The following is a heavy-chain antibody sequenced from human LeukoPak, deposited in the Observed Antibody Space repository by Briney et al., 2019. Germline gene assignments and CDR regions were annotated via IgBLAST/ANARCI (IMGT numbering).Heavy chain of an antibody. V-gene: IGHV3-74*01. CDR2: INPDGSST. CDR1: GFIFSSYW. Sequence: GGSLRLSCAASGFIFSSYWMHWVRQAPGKGLVWVARINPDGSSTSYEDSVKGRFTISRDNSKNTLYLQMNSLRAEDTAVYYCAKDLKYYDILTGYYLDAFDIWGQGTMVTVSS. D-gene: IGHD3-9*01. J-gene: IGHJ3*02. CDR3: AKDLKYYDILTGYYLDAFDI.